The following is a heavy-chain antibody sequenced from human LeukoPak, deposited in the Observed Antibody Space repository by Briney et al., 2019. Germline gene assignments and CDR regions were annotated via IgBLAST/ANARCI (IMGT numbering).Heavy chain of an antibody. J-gene: IGHJ3*02. CDR3: ARVVGGLVAAAGTRDAFDI. D-gene: IGHD6-13*01. CDR1: GGSISSSNW. CDR2: IYHSGST. V-gene: IGHV4-4*02. Sequence: SGTLSLTCAVSGGSISSSNWWSWVRQPPGKGLEWIGEIYHSGSTNYNPSLKSRVTISVDKSKNQFSLKLSSVTAADTAVYYCARVVGGLVAAAGTRDAFDIWGQGTMVTVSS.